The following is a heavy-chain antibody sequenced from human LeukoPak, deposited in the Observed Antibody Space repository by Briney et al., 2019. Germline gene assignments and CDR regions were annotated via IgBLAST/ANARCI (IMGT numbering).Heavy chain of an antibody. CDR2: INSNSGGT. V-gene: IGHV1-2*02. D-gene: IGHD6-6*01. CDR3: ARTSIAARRADFDY. CDR1: GYTFTDYY. J-gene: IGHJ4*02. Sequence: ASVRVSCKTSGYTFTDYYIHWVRQAPGQGLEWMGWINSNSGGTSYAQKFQGRVTLTRDTPTRTAYMELNRLISDDTAVYYCARTSIAARRADFDYWGQGTVVTVSS.